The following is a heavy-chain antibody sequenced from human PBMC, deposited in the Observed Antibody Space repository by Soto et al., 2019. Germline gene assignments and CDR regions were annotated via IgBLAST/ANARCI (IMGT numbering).Heavy chain of an antibody. CDR2: IRGFSPYT. D-gene: IGHD3-10*01. J-gene: IGHJ6*02. V-gene: IGHV3-21*01. Sequence: EVQLVESGGGLVKSGGSLRLSCISSGFTFRTYTMNWVRQAPGKGLEWVSGIRGFSPYTFYAESVKGRFTISRDNAKNSLYLQMNSLRAEDTAGYYCARDRGYDAHDYYYNAMDVWGQGTTVTVSS. CDR3: ARDRGYDAHDYYYNAMDV. CDR1: GFTFRTYT.